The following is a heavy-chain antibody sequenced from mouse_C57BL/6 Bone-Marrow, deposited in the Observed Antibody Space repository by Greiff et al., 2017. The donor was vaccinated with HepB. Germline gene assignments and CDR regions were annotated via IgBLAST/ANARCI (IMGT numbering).Heavy chain of an antibody. Sequence: VQLKQSGAELVRPGASVKLSCTASGFNIKDDYMHWVKQRPEQGLEWIGWIDPENGDTEYASKFQGKATITADTSSNTAYLQLSSLTSEDPAVYYCTPLTGTFAYWGQGTLVTVSA. V-gene: IGHV14-4*01. CDR1: GFNIKDDY. D-gene: IGHD4-1*01. J-gene: IGHJ3*01. CDR3: TPLTGTFAY. CDR2: IDPENGDT.